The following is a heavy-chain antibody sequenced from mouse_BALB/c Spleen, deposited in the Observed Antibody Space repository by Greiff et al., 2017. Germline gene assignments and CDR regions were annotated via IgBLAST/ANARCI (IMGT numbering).Heavy chain of an antibody. Sequence: VQLQQSGPGLVAPSQSLSITCTVSGFSLTGYGVNWVRQPPGKGLEWLGMIWGDGSTDYNSALKSRLSISKDNSKSQVFLKMNSLQTDDTARYYCARDGGNYPYAMDYWGQGTSVTVSS. CDR3: ARDGGNYPYAMDY. V-gene: IGHV2-6-7*01. J-gene: IGHJ4*01. D-gene: IGHD2-1*01. CDR1: GFSLTGYG. CDR2: IWGDGST.